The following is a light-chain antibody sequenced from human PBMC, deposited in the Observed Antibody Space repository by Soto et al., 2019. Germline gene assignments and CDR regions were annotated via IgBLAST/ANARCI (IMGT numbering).Light chain of an antibody. CDR3: QEYASAPLT. CDR1: QTVGRNF. V-gene: IGKV3-20*01. Sequence: EIVLTQSPSTLSLSPGDRATLSCRASQTVGRNFLAWYQQKPGQAPRLLIHGASSRATGVPDRFSGSASGTDFILTISRLEPEDFAVYYCQEYASAPLTFGGGTKVEIK. CDR2: GAS. J-gene: IGKJ4*01.